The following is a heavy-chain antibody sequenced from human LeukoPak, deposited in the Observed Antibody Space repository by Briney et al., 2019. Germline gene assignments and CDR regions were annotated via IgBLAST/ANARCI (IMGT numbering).Heavy chain of an antibody. CDR1: GGSVNSGTYY. Sequence: SETLSLTCTVSGGSVNSGTYYWSWIRQPPGKGLEWIGNIYYSGSAYYNPSLKSRVTISVDTSKKQFSLKLSSVTAADTAIYYCARETAAAGSFIAINDYWGQGTLVTVSP. CDR3: ARETAAAGSFIAINDY. D-gene: IGHD6-13*01. J-gene: IGHJ4*02. V-gene: IGHV4-39*07. CDR2: IYYSGSA.